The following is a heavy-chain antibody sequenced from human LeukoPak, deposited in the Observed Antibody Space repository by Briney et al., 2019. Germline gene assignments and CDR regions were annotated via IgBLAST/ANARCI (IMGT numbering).Heavy chain of an antibody. J-gene: IGHJ5*02. Sequence: SETLSLTCTVSGDSINNYYWSWIRQPPGKGLEWIGYIYHSGSTNYNPSPSLKSRVTISLDRSKNQFSLKLSSVTAADTAVYYCARASPLDCSSTSRPESWFDPWGQGTLVTVSS. CDR1: GDSINNYY. V-gene: IGHV4-59*12. D-gene: IGHD2-2*01. CDR2: IYHSGST. CDR3: ARASPLDCSSTSRPESWFDP.